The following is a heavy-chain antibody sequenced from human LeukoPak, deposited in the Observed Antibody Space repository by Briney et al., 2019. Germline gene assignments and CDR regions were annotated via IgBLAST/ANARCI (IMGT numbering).Heavy chain of an antibody. Sequence: SDTLSLTCTVSGGTISSYYWSWIRQPPGQGLEWIGDIHYSGNTKYNPSLRSRVTISVDTSKTQFSLKLNSVTAADTAVYCCARDRPPGLTASWGQGILVTVSS. CDR2: IHYSGNT. D-gene: IGHD1-14*01. CDR1: GGTISSYY. V-gene: IGHV4-59*01. J-gene: IGHJ4*02. CDR3: ARDRPPGLTAS.